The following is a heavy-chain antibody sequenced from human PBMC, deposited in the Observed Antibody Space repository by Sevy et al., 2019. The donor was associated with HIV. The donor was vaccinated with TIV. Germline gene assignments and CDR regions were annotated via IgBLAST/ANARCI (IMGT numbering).Heavy chain of an antibody. Sequence: GGSLRLSCAASGFTFSSYGMHWVHQAPGKGLEWVAVIWYDGSNKYYADSVKGRFTISRDNSKNTLYLQMNSLRAEDTAVYYCARASGWFSFDYWGQGTLVTVSS. D-gene: IGHD6-19*01. CDR2: IWYDGSNK. CDR1: GFTFSSYG. V-gene: IGHV3-33*01. CDR3: ARASGWFSFDY. J-gene: IGHJ4*02.